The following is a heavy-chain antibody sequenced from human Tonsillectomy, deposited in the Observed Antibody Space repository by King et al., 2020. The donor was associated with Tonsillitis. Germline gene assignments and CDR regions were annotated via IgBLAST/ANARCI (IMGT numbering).Heavy chain of an antibody. CDR3: AKGYYDILTGYTKRHYWYFDL. J-gene: IGHJ2*01. D-gene: IGHD3-9*01. Sequence: VQLVESGGGVVQPGGSLRLSCAASGFTFDDYAMHWVRQAPGKGLEWVSLISGDGGSTYYADSVKGRFTISRDNSKNSLYLQMNSLRTEDTALYYCAKGYYDILTGYTKRHYWYFDLWGRGTLVTVSS. V-gene: IGHV3-43*02. CDR1: GFTFDDYA. CDR2: ISGDGGST.